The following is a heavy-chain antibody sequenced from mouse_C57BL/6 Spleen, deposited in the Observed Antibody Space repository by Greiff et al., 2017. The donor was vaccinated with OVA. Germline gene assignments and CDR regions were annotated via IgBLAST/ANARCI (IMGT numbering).Heavy chain of an antibody. CDR2: IHPSDSDT. V-gene: IGHV1-74*01. Sequence: QVQLKQPGAELVKPGASVKVSCKASGYTFTSYWMHWVKQRPGQGLEWIGRIHPSDSDTNYNQKFKGKATLTVDKSSSTAYMQLSSLTSEDSAVYYCAIDYYGSSFDYWGQGTTLTVSS. J-gene: IGHJ2*01. CDR3: AIDYYGSSFDY. D-gene: IGHD1-1*01. CDR1: GYTFTSYW.